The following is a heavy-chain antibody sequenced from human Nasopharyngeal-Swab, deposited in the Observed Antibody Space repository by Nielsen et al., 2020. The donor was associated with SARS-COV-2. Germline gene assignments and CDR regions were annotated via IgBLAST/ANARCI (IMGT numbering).Heavy chain of an antibody. CDR3: ARGRCSSTSCRGCSGGSCYYGMDV. Sequence: SETLSLTCTVSGGSISSSSYYWSWIRQPPGKGLVWIGEINHSGSTNYNPSLKSRVTISVDTSKNQFSLKLSSVTAADTAVYYCARGRCSSTSCRGCSGGSCYYGMDVWGQGTTVTVSS. J-gene: IGHJ6*02. V-gene: IGHV4-39*07. D-gene: IGHD2-2*01. CDR2: INHSGST. CDR1: GGSISSSSYY.